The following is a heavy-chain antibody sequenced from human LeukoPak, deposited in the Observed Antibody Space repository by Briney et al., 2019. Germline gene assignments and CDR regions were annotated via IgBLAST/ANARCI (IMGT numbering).Heavy chain of an antibody. Sequence: SETLSLTCAVYGGSFSGYCWSWIRQPPGKGLEWIGEINHSGSTNYNPSLKSRVTISVDTSKNQFSLKLSSVTAADTAVYYCARPNRIAAAGISYWFDPWGQGTLVTVSS. CDR3: ARPNRIAAAGISYWFDP. J-gene: IGHJ5*02. V-gene: IGHV4-34*01. D-gene: IGHD6-13*01. CDR1: GGSFSGYC. CDR2: INHSGST.